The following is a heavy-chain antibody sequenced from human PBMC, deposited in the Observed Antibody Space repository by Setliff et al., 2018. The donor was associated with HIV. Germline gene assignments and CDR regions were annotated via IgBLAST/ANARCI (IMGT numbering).Heavy chain of an antibody. J-gene: IGHJ3*01. CDR2: ISSSATSI. V-gene: IGHV3-11*04. CDR1: GFTFNDYY. D-gene: IGHD3-10*01. Sequence: GGSLRLSCAASGFTFNDYYMSWIRQAPGKGLEWLSDISSSATSIYYADSVKGRFTISRDNAKNSLILHMNSLRVEDTAVCYCARETTGWFGELAAAFDLWGQGTLVTVSS. CDR3: ARETTGWFGELAAAFDL.